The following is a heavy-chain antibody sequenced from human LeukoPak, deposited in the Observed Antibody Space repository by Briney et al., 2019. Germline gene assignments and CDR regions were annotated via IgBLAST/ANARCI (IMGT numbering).Heavy chain of an antibody. D-gene: IGHD5-18*01. CDR2: IYYNGGT. Sequence: PSETLSLTCAVSGGSISSSNWWSWVRQPPGKGLEWIGYIYYNGGTNYNPSLESRLTMSVDTSKNQFSLKLRSVTAADTAVYYCARPGVGSGRYGAFDIWGQGTMVTVSS. V-gene: IGHV4-4*02. J-gene: IGHJ3*02. CDR1: GGSISSSNW. CDR3: ARPGVGSGRYGAFDI.